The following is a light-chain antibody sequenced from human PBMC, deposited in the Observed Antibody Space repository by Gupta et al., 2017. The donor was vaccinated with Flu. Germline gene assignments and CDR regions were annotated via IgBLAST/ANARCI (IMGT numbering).Light chain of an antibody. CDR1: QRISRN. CDR3: QHYNNGPPYN. Sequence: EIVLTQSPATLSTFLGDRVTLSCRASQRISRNLAWYQQKPGQAPRLLIYDASTRDPGIPAKFSGSGYGTDFTLTISSRQSEDFAVYYCQHYNNGPPYNFGQGTKLEIK. CDR2: DAS. J-gene: IGKJ2*01. V-gene: IGKV3-15*01.